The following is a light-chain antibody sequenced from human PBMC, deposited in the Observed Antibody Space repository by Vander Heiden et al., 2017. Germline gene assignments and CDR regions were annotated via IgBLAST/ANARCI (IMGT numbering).Light chain of an antibody. CDR2: SND. CDR1: SSNIGSNT. J-gene: IGLJ3*02. V-gene: IGLV1-44*01. CDR3: AAWDDSLNGPV. Sequence: SVLTQPPSASGTPGQRVTLSCSGSSSNIGSNTVNWYQQRPGTAPKLLIYSNDQRPSGVPDRVSGSKSGTSASLAISGLQSEEEADYYCAAWDDSLNGPVFGGGTKRTVL.